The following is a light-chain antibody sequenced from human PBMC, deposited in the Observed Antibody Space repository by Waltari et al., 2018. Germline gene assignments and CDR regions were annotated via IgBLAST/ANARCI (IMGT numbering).Light chain of an antibody. Sequence: QSALTQPASVSGSPGQSITISCTGTSSDVGRYNFVPWYQQHPGKAPQLIIYEVNKRPSGVSNRLSGSKSGNTASLTISGLQAEDESDYYCCSYAGRSTWVFGGGTKVTVL. J-gene: IGLJ3*02. CDR2: EVN. CDR1: SSDVGRYNF. V-gene: IGLV2-23*02. CDR3: CSYAGRSTWV.